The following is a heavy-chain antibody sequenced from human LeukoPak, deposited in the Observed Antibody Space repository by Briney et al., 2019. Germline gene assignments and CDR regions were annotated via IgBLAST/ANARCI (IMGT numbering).Heavy chain of an antibody. CDR2: IYYSGST. V-gene: IGHV4-30-4*07. Sequence: PSETLSLTCAVSGGSISSGGYSWSWIRQPPGKGLEWIGYIYYSGSTYYNPSLKSRVTISVDTSKNQFSLQLNSVTPEDTAVYYCARDWGATWAYYFDYWGQGTLVTVSS. D-gene: IGHD1-26*01. J-gene: IGHJ4*02. CDR1: GGSISSGGYS. CDR3: ARDWGATWAYYFDY.